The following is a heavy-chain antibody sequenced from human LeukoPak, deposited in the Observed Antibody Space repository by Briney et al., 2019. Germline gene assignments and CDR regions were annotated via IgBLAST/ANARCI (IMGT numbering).Heavy chain of an antibody. CDR2: INHSGST. V-gene: IGHV4-34*01. CDR1: GGSFSGYY. D-gene: IGHD3-10*01. J-gene: IGHJ6*03. CDR3: ARHRYYYRSGSYYGAPYYMDV. Sequence: SETLSLTCAVYGGSFSGYYWSWIRQPPGKGLEWIGEINHSGSTYYNPSLKSRVTISVDTSKNQFSLKRSSVTAADRAVYYCARHRYYYRSGSYYGAPYYMDVWGKGTTVTISS.